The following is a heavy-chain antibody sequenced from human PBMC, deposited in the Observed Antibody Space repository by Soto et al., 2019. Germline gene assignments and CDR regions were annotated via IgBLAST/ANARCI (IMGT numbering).Heavy chain of an antibody. CDR1: GDSVSSNNYY. J-gene: IGHJ4*02. Sequence: LSLTCTVIGDSVSSNNYYWSWIRQRPGKGLEWIGYIHYSGDSYDNPSLTSRITMSMDVSKNQFSLNLRSVTAADTATYYCARDVNDSSGSQGFDYWGQGTLVTVSS. CDR2: IHYSGDS. CDR3: ARDVNDSSGSQGFDY. D-gene: IGHD3-22*01. V-gene: IGHV4-31*03.